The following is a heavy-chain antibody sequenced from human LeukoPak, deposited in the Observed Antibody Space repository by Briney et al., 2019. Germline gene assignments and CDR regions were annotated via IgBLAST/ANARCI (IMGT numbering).Heavy chain of an antibody. CDR1: GFTFSSHG. Sequence: GRSLRLSCAASGFTFSSHGMHWVRQAPGKGLEWVAVIWYDGSNKYYADSVKGRFTVSRDDSKNTLYLQMNSLRAEDTAVYYYARDDSDAFDIWGQGTMVTVSS. CDR3: ARDDSDAFDI. V-gene: IGHV3-33*01. J-gene: IGHJ3*02. CDR2: IWYDGSNK. D-gene: IGHD3-3*01.